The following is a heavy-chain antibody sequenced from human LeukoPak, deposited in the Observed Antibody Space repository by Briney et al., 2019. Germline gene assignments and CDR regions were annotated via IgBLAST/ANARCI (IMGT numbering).Heavy chain of an antibody. D-gene: IGHD3-10*01. CDR2: MSYNGNDK. CDR3: ARDPSRFGEYGYFDY. Sequence: GSLRLSCAASGFPFSSFAMHWVRQTPGKGLEWVAGMSYNGNDKYYEDSLKGRFTISRDNSKNTPYLQMNSLRAEDTAVYYCARDPSRFGEYGYFDYWGQGSLVTVSS. CDR1: GFPFSSFA. J-gene: IGHJ4*02. V-gene: IGHV3-30*04.